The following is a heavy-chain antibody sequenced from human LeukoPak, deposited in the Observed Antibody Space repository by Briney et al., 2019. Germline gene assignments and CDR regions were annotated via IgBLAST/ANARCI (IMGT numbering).Heavy chain of an antibody. CDR3: ATHDSSGYLGDY. J-gene: IGHJ4*02. Sequence: ASVKVSCKASGGTFSSYAISWVRQAPGQGLEWMGGIILIFGTANYAQKFQGRVTITADKSTSTAYMELRSLRSDDTAVYYCATHDSSGYLGDYWGQGTLVTVSS. V-gene: IGHV1-69*06. CDR1: GGTFSSYA. D-gene: IGHD3-22*01. CDR2: IILIFGTA.